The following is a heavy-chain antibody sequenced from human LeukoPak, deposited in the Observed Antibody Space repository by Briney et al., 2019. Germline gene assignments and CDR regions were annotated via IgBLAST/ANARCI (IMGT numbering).Heavy chain of an antibody. Sequence: GGSLRLSCAASGFTFDDYGMSWVRQAPGKGLEWVASIKQDGSEKYYVDSVKGRVTISRDNAKNSLYLQMNSLRAEDTAVYYCARVFGAGYSDYWGQGTLVTVSS. J-gene: IGHJ4*02. CDR2: IKQDGSEK. CDR3: ARVFGAGYSDY. V-gene: IGHV3-7*01. D-gene: IGHD4/OR15-4a*01. CDR1: GFTFDDYG.